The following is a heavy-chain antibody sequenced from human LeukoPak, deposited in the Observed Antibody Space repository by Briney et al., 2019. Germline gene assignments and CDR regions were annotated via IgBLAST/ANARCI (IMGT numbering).Heavy chain of an antibody. CDR2: INPNNGGT. CDR3: ARVFFVDTAMNPFDY. Sequence: GASVKVSCKASGYTFTAYYIHWVRQAPGQGLEWLGWINPNNGGTDCAQKFQGRVTMTRDTSINTAYTELSRLRSDDTAVYYCARVFFVDTAMNPFDYWGQGALVTVSS. D-gene: IGHD5-18*01. J-gene: IGHJ4*02. V-gene: IGHV1-2*02. CDR1: GYTFTAYY.